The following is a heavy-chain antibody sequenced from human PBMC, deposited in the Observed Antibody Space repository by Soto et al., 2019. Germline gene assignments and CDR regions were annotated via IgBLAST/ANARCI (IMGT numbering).Heavy chain of an antibody. CDR3: ARVYDILTGYYKAYFDY. J-gene: IGHJ4*02. CDR1: GFTVSSNY. D-gene: IGHD3-9*01. V-gene: IGHV3-53*01. CDR2: IYSGGNT. Sequence: TGGSLRLSCAASGFTVSSNYMNWVRQAPGKGPEWVSVIYSGGNTYYADSVKGRFTISRDNSKNTLYLQMNSLRAEDTAVYYCARVYDILTGYYKAYFDYWGQGTLVTVSS.